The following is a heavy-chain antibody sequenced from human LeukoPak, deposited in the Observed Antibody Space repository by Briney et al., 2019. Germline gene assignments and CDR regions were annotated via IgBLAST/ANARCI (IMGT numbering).Heavy chain of an antibody. V-gene: IGHV4-59*11. Sequence: SETLSLTCTVSGGSISSHYWSWIRQLPGKGLEWIGYIYYSGSTNYNPSLKSRVTISVDTSKNQFSLKLSSVTAADTAVYYCATGDSSGYYYSFDYWGQGTLVTVSS. J-gene: IGHJ4*02. CDR2: IYYSGST. D-gene: IGHD3-22*01. CDR1: GGSISSHY. CDR3: ATGDSSGYYYSFDY.